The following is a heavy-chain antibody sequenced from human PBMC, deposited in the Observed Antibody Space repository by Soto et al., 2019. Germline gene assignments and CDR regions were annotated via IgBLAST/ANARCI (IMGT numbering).Heavy chain of an antibody. V-gene: IGHV3-74*01. Sequence: GGSLRLSCAASGFTFSSYWMHWVRQAPGKGLVWVSRINSDGSSTSYADYVKGRFTISRDNAKNTLYLQMNSLRAEDTAVYYCARHFGISSYYYDRWAPDSWTNFDYWGQGTLVTVSS. J-gene: IGHJ4*02. CDR1: GFTFSSYW. D-gene: IGHD3-22*01. CDR3: ARHFGISSYYYDRWAPDSWTNFDY. CDR2: INSDGSST.